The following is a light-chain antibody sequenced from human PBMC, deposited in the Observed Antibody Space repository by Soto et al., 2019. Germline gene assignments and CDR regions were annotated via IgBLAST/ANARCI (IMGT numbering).Light chain of an antibody. CDR1: QSINSK. CDR3: QQHNDWPT. Sequence: ETVMTQSPATLSLSPGERATLSCRASQSINSKLVWYQQKPGQAPRFLIYGASTRATDIPARFRGSGSGTEFILTISSVESEDFAIYYCQQHNDWPTFGQGTRLEI. J-gene: IGKJ5*01. CDR2: GAS. V-gene: IGKV3-15*01.